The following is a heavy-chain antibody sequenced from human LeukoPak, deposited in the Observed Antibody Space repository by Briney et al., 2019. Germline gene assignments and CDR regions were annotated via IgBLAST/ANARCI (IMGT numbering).Heavy chain of an antibody. CDR2: IIPILGIA. CDR3: AREYMWELPTQYYFDY. V-gene: IGHV1-69*04. D-gene: IGHD1-26*01. CDR1: GGTFSSYT. Sequence: SVKVSCKASGGTFSSYTISWVRQAPGQGLEWMGRIIPILGIANYAQKFQGRVTITADKSTSTAYMELSSLRSEDTAVYYCAREYMWELPTQYYFDYRGQGTLVTVSS. J-gene: IGHJ4*02.